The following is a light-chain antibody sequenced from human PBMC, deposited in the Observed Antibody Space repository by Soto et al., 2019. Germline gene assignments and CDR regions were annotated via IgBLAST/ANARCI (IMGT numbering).Light chain of an antibody. Sequence: QSALTQPASASGSPGQSITISCTGTSSDVGGYNYVSWYQQHPGKAPKLMIYEVSNRPSGVSNRFSGSNSGNTASLTISGLQAEDEADYYCSSYTSSSTYVFGTGTKLTVL. CDR3: SSYTSSSTYV. CDR2: EVS. J-gene: IGLJ1*01. CDR1: SSDVGGYNY. V-gene: IGLV2-14*01.